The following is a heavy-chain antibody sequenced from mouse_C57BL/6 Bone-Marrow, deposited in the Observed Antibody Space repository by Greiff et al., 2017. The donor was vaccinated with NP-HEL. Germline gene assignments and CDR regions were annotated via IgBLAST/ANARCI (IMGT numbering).Heavy chain of an antibody. CDR3: TLLLDYYAMDY. V-gene: IGHV6-6*01. Sequence: EVQVVESGGGLVQPGGSMKLSCAASGFTFSDAWMDWVRQSPEKGLEWVAEIRNKANNHATYYAESVKGRFTISRDDSKSSVYLQMNSLRAEDTCIYYCTLLLDYYAMDYWGQGTSVTVSS. CDR1: GFTFSDAW. CDR2: IRNKANNHAT. J-gene: IGHJ4*01. D-gene: IGHD2-1*01.